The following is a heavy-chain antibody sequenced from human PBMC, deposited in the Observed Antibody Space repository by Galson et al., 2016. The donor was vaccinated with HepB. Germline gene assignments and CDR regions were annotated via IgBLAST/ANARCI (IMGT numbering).Heavy chain of an antibody. CDR3: ARELVRSAFDL. J-gene: IGHJ3*01. Sequence: SLRLSCAASGFTLSGSGLNWVRQAPGRGLQWISYISSAIRPIYYADSVKGRFTISRDNAKNSVYLQMNSLRDEDTGVYYCARELVRSAFDLWARGQWSPSLQ. V-gene: IGHV3-48*02. D-gene: IGHD6-6*01. CDR1: GFTLSGSG. CDR2: ISSAIRPI.